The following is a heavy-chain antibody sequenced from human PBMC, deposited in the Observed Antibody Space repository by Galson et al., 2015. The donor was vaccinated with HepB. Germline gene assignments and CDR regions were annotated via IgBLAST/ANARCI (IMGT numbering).Heavy chain of an antibody. CDR3: ARDSKAAAAGGLSYFDA. CDR2: ISGYNGQE. CDR1: GYTFTTYG. D-gene: IGHD6-13*01. Sequence: SVKVSCKASGYTFTTYGISWVRQAPGQGLEWMAWISGYNGQENSAYKFLGRVTMTTDTSTSTAYMELRSLTSDDTAVHYCARDSKAAAAGGLSYFDAWGQGTLGTVSS. V-gene: IGHV1-18*01. J-gene: IGHJ4*02.